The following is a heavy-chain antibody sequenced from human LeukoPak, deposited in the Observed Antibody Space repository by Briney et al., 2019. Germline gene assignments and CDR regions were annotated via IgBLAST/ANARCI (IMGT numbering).Heavy chain of an antibody. CDR3: ARGRIFGVVIWFDP. D-gene: IGHD3-3*01. V-gene: IGHV4-59*01. CDR2: IYYSGST. CDR1: GGSISSYY. Sequence: SETLSLTCTVSGGSISSYYWSWIRQPPGKGLEWIGYIYYSGSTNYNPSLKSRVTISVDTSKNQFSLKLSSVTAADTAVYYCARGRIFGVVIWFDPWGQGTLVTVSS. J-gene: IGHJ5*02.